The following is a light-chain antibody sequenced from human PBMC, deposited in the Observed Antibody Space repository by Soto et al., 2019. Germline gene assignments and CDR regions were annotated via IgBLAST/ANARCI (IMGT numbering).Light chain of an antibody. CDR1: QSVSSY. Sequence: EIVLTQSPATLSLSPGERATLSCRASQSVSSYLAWYQQKPGQAPRLLIYDASNRATGIPARFSGGGSGTDFTLTISSLEPEDFAVYYCQQRSNWLFTFGGGTKVEIK. CDR2: DAS. J-gene: IGKJ4*01. CDR3: QQRSNWLFT. V-gene: IGKV3-11*01.